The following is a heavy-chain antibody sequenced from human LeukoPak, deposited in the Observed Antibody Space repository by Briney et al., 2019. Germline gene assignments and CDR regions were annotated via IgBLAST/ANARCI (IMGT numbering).Heavy chain of an antibody. J-gene: IGHJ4*02. CDR3: ARGDIVLTPDY. CDR1: GGSISSYY. CDR2: IYYSGST. D-gene: IGHD2-8*01. Sequence: SETLSLTCTVSGGSISSYYWSWIRQPPGKGLEWIGYIYYSGSTNYNPSLKSRVTISVDTSKNQFSLKLSSVTAADTAVYYCARGDIVLTPDYWGQRTLVTVSS. V-gene: IGHV4-59*01.